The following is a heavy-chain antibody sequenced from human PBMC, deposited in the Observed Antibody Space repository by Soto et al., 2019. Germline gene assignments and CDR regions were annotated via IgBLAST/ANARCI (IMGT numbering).Heavy chain of an antibody. CDR1: GGSITNYY. CDR2: ISDSGST. Sequence: QVQLQESGPGLVKPSETLSLMCTVSGGSITNYYWSWIRQSPAKGLEWIGYISDSGSTKYNTSLKSRVTISVDTSKNQFSLQLTSVTAADTAVYYCARERVGHSAMDVWGQGTTVTVSS. D-gene: IGHD1-26*01. CDR3: ARERVGHSAMDV. V-gene: IGHV4-59*01. J-gene: IGHJ6*02.